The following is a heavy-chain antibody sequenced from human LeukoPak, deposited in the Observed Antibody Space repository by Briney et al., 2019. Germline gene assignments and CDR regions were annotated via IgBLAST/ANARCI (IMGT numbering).Heavy chain of an antibody. CDR1: GFTFSSYG. CDR3: ARGIVGATKGGDY. Sequence: GGSLRLSCAASGFTFSSYGMSWVRQAPGKGLEWVSAISGSGGSTYYADSVKGRFTISRDNSKNTLYLHVNSLRSEDTAVYYCARGIVGATKGGDYWGQGTLVTVSS. D-gene: IGHD1-26*01. V-gene: IGHV3-23*01. J-gene: IGHJ4*02. CDR2: ISGSGGST.